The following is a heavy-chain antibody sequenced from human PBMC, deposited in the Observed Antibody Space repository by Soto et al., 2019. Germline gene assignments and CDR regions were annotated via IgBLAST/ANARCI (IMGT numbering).Heavy chain of an antibody. CDR3: ARHVSEWLLDY. J-gene: IGHJ4*02. CDR2: IYYSGST. D-gene: IGHD5-12*01. V-gene: IGHV4-59*08. CDR1: GGSISSYY. Sequence: SETLSLTCTVSGGSISSYYWSWIRQPPGKGLEWIGYIYYSGSTNYNPSLKSRVTISVDTSKNQFSLKLSSVTAADTAVYYCARHVSEWLLDYWGQGTLVTVSS.